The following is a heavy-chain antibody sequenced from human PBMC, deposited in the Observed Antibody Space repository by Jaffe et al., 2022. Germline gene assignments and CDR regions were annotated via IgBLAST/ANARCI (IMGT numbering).Heavy chain of an antibody. D-gene: IGHD3-10*01. Sequence: EVQLVESGGGLVQPGGSLRLSCAASGFTFSSYWMSWVRQAPGKGLEWVANIKQDGSEKYYVDSVKGRFTISRDNAKNSLYLQMNSLRAEDTAVYYCARSPGYFGYAFDIWGQGTMVTVSS. J-gene: IGHJ3*02. CDR1: GFTFSSYW. V-gene: IGHV3-7*05. CDR3: ARSPGYFGYAFDI. CDR2: IKQDGSEK.